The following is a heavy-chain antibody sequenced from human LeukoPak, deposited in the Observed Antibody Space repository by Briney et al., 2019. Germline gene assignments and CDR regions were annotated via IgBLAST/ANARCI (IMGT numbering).Heavy chain of an antibody. V-gene: IGHV3-48*03. CDR2: ISSSGSTI. CDR1: GFTFSSYE. J-gene: IGHJ4*02. CDR3: ARDPSLAVAGFLDY. Sequence: GGSLRLSCAASGFTFSSYEMNWVRQAPGKGLEWVSYISSSGSTIYYADSVKGRFTISRDNAKNSLYLQMNSLRAEDTAVYYCARDPSLAVAGFLDYWGQGTLVTVSS. D-gene: IGHD6-19*01.